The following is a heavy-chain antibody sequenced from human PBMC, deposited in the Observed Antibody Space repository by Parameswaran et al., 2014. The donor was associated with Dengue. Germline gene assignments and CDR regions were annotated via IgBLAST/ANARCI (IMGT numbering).Heavy chain of an antibody. D-gene: IGHD2-15*01. Sequence: WIRQPPGKGLEWIGEINHSGSTNYNPSLKSRVTISVDTSKNQFSLKLSSVTAADTAVYYCARVPTFLCSGGSCPRYYFDYWGQGTLVTVSS. V-gene: IGHV4-34*01. CDR2: INHSGST. CDR3: ARVPTFLCSGGSCPRYYFDY. J-gene: IGHJ4*02.